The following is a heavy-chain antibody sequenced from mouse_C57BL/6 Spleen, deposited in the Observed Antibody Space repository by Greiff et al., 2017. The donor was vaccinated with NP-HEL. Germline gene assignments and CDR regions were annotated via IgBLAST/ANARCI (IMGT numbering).Heavy chain of an antibody. D-gene: IGHD2-4*01. Sequence: VQLQQSGAELVKPGASVKMSCKASGYTFTSYWITWVKQRPGQGLEWIGDIYPGSGSTNYNEKFKSKATLTVDTSSSTAYMQLSSLTSEDSAVYYCARSKYDYDGPYYAMDYWGQGTSVTVSS. J-gene: IGHJ4*01. CDR1: GYTFTSYW. V-gene: IGHV1-55*01. CDR2: IYPGSGST. CDR3: ARSKYDYDGPYYAMDY.